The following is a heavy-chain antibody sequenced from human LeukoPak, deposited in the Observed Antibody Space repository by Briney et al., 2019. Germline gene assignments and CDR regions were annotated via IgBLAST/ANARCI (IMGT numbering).Heavy chain of an antibody. CDR3: AKDRGGWFHFDY. CDR1: GFTFDDYA. D-gene: IGHD6-19*01. V-gene: IGHV3-9*01. J-gene: IGHJ4*02. CDR2: ISWNSGSI. Sequence: GRSLRLSCAASGFTFDDYAMHWVRQAPGKGLEWVSGISWNSGSIGYADSMKGRFTISRDNAKNSLYLQMNSLRAEDTALYYCAKDRGGWFHFDYWGQGTLVTVSS.